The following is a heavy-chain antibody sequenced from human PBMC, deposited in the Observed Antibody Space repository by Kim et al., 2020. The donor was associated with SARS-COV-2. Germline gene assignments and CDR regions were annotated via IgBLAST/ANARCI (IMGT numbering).Heavy chain of an antibody. CDR1: GGSISSGGYY. CDR3: ARSLGGDYDITSYPRPYPPKD. CDR2: IYYSGST. J-gene: IGHJ4*02. D-gene: IGHD3-22*01. Sequence: SETLSLTCTVSGGSISSGGYYWSWIRQHPGKGLEWIGYIYYSGSTYYNPSLKSRLTISVDTTKNQFSLKLSSVTAAATAVYYWARSLGGDYDITSYPRPYPPKDWGQGILVTVSS. V-gene: IGHV4-31*03.